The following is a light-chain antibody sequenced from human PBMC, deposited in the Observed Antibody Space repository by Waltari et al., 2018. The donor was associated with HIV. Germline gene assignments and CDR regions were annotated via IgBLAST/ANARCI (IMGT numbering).Light chain of an antibody. J-gene: IGLJ1*01. V-gene: IGLV1-40*01. CDR3: QSHDTSLTGPCV. CDR1: SSNIGAGYD. CDR2: GNS. Sequence: QSVLTQPPSVSGAPGQRVTISCTGSSSNIGAGYDVHWYQQLPGRAPKLLIYGNSNPPSGVPGRFSGSKSGASASLAITGLQAEDEADYYCQSHDTSLTGPCVFGTGTKVTVL.